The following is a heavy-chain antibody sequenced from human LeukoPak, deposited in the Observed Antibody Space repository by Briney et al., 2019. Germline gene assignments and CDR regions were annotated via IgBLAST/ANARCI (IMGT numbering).Heavy chain of an antibody. CDR3: AKDRVCTKDICHGDFYY. CDR2: ISGSGGST. Sequence: GGSLRLSCAASGFTLSSYAVTWVRQAPGKGLEWVSSISGSGGSTYSADSVRGRFTISRDISKNSLYLQMNSRRDGATVFYYRAKDRVCTKDICHGDFYYWGQGTLVTVSS. D-gene: IGHD2-8*01. CDR1: GFTLSSYA. J-gene: IGHJ4*02. V-gene: IGHV3-23*01.